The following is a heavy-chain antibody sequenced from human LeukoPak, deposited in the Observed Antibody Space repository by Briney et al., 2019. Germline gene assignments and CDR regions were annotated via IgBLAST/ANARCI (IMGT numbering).Heavy chain of an antibody. Sequence: TLSLTCAVYGGSFSGYYWSWIRQPPGKGLEWIGYIYYSGSTYYNPSLKSRVTISVDTSKNQFSLKLSSVTAADTAVYYCARASRVELYYYYYYMDVWGKGTTVTVSS. V-gene: IGHV4-30-4*08. CDR3: ARASRVELYYYYYYMDV. CDR1: GGSFSGYY. D-gene: IGHD1-26*01. CDR2: IYYSGST. J-gene: IGHJ6*03.